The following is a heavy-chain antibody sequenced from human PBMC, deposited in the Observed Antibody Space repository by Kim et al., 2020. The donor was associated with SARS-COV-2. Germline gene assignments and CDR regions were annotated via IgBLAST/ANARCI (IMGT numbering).Heavy chain of an antibody. CDR3: ARAASSGWSPLFRVDYYYYGMDV. D-gene: IGHD6-19*01. V-gene: IGHV7-4-1*02. CDR2: INTNTGNP. J-gene: IGHJ6*02. Sequence: ASVKVSCKASGYTFTSYAMNWVRQAPGQGLEWMGWINTNTGNPTYAQGFTGRFVFSLDTSVSTAYLQISSLKAEDTAVYYCARAASSGWSPLFRVDYYYYGMDVWGQATTVTVSS. CDR1: GYTFTSYA.